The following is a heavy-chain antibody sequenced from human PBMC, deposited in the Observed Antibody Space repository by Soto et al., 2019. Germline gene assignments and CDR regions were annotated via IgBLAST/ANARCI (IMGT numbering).Heavy chain of an antibody. J-gene: IGHJ4*02. CDR1: GVTFSSYW. Sequence: GGSLRLSCAASGVTFSSYWMHWVRQAPGKGLVWVSRINSDGSSTSYADSVKGRFTISRDNAKNTLYLQMNSLRAEDTAVYYCARSLYYYDSSGYRPFDYWGQGTLVTVSS. CDR2: INSDGSST. D-gene: IGHD3-22*01. V-gene: IGHV3-74*01. CDR3: ARSLYYYDSSGYRPFDY.